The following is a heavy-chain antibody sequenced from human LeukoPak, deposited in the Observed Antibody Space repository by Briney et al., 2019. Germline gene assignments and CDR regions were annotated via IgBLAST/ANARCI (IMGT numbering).Heavy chain of an antibody. J-gene: IGHJ2*01. Sequence: SETLSLTCTVSGGSISSYYWSWIRQPPGRGLEWTAYISYSVATNYNPSLNSRVTISVDTSKNQFSLKLSSVTAADTAVYYCARVFRAPRQWYFDHWGRGTLVTVSS. CDR3: ARVFRAPRQWYFDH. V-gene: IGHV4-59*01. CDR2: ISYSVAT. CDR1: GGSISSYY.